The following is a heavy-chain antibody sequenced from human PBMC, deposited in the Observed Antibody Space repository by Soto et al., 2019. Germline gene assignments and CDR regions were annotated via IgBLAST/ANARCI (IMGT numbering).Heavy chain of an antibody. CDR2: IYYSGST. Sequence: SETLSLTCAVSGGSISSYYWSWIRQPPGKGLEWIGYIYYSGSTNYNPSLKSRVTISVDTSKNQFSLKLSSVTATDTAVYYCARESGQQLHYWGQGTLVTVSS. CDR1: GGSISSYY. J-gene: IGHJ4*02. D-gene: IGHD6-13*01. CDR3: ARESGQQLHY. V-gene: IGHV4-59*01.